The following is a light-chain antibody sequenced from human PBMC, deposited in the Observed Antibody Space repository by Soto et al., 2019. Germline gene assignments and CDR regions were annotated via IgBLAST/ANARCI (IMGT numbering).Light chain of an antibody. CDR1: NSDVGTFYF. V-gene: IGLV2-11*01. CDR3: CSYAGSYTYV. CDR2: DVT. Sequence: QSALTQPRSVSGSPGQSVTISCAGTNSDVGTFYFVSWYQRYPDKGPKLIIYDVTERPSGVPDRFSGSKSGNTASLTISGLQAEDEADYYCCSYAGSYTYVFGSGTKVTVL. J-gene: IGLJ1*01.